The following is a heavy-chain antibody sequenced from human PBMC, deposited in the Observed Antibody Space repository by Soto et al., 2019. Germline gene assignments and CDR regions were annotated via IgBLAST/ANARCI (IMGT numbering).Heavy chain of an antibody. D-gene: IGHD3-3*01. Sequence: SETLSLTCAVYGGSFSGYYWSWIRQPPGKGLEWIGEINHSGSTNYNPSLKSRVTMSVDTSKNQFSLKLSSVTAADTAVYYCARVPYDYDFWSRTNYYYYMDVWAKGTTVTVSS. CDR2: INHSGST. CDR3: ARVPYDYDFWSRTNYYYYMDV. V-gene: IGHV4-34*01. J-gene: IGHJ6*03. CDR1: GGSFSGYY.